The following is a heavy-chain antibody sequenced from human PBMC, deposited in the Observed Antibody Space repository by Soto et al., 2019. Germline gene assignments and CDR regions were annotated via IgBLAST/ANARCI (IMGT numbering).Heavy chain of an antibody. V-gene: IGHV4-59*01. D-gene: IGHD1-1*01. Sequence: SETLSLTCSVSGGSMRDYYWSWIRQSPGKGPEWIGYIYYSGNTNYNPSLKSRVTVSVDMPKSLFSLKLNSVTAADTAVYYCPIQLGLWQPLDYWGRGTLVTVSS. CDR3: PIQLGLWQPLDY. CDR2: IYYSGNT. J-gene: IGHJ4*02. CDR1: GGSMRDYY.